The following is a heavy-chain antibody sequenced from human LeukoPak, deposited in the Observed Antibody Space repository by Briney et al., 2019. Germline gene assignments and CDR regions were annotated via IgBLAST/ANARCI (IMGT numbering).Heavy chain of an antibody. Sequence: PGGSLRLSCTVSGFTVSSNSMSWVRQAPGKGLEWVSAISGSDGATFYADSVKGRFTISRDNSKNTLYLQMNSLTAADAAVYYCAKIFGLGRSFYVWDSWGQGTLVTVSS. CDR2: ISGSDGAT. D-gene: IGHD1-26*01. J-gene: IGHJ1*01. CDR3: AKIFGLGRSFYVWDS. V-gene: IGHV3-23*01. CDR1: GFTVSSNS.